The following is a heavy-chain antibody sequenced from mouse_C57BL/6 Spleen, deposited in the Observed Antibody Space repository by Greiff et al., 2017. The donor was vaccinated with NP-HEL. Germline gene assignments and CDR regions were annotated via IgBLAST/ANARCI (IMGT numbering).Heavy chain of an antibody. D-gene: IGHD1-1*01. CDR2: ISSGGDYI. Sequence: EVKVVESGEGLVKPGGSLKLSCAASGFTFSSYAMSWVRQTPEKRLEWVAYISSGGDYIYYADTVKGRFTISRDNARNTLYLQMSSLKSEDTAMYYCTRARVTTVVASYWYFDVWGTGTTVTVSS. CDR3: TRARVTTVVASYWYFDV. CDR1: GFTFSSYA. V-gene: IGHV5-9-1*02. J-gene: IGHJ1*03.